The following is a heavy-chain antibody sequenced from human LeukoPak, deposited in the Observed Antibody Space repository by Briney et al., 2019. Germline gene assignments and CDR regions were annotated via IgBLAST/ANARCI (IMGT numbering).Heavy chain of an antibody. CDR2: IYYSGST. V-gene: IGHV4-59*01. J-gene: IGHJ2*01. CDR3: ARGQRWLLNFGYFDL. D-gene: IGHD5-24*01. CDR1: GGSISSYY. Sequence: TSETLCLTCTVSGGSISSYYWSWIRQPPGKGLEWIGYIYYSGSTNYNPSLKSRVTISVDTSKNQFSLKLSSVTAADTAVYYCARGQRWLLNFGYFDLWGRGTLVIVSS.